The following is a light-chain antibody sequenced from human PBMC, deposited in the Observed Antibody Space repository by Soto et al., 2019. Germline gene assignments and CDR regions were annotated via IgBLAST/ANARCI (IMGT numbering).Light chain of an antibody. V-gene: IGLV2-14*01. Sequence: SALTQPASVSGSPGQSITISCTGTSSDVAAYNYVSWYQQHPGTAPKLMIYDVSNRPSGVSDRFSGSKSGNTASLTISGLQGEDEADYYCSSYTSSSTYVFGTGTKLTVL. CDR3: SSYTSSSTYV. CDR2: DVS. J-gene: IGLJ1*01. CDR1: SSDVAAYNY.